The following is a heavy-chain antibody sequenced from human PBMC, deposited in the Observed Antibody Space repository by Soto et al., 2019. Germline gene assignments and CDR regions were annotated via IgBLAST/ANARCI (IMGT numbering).Heavy chain of an antibody. CDR1: GFTFSSYW. CDR2: INSDGSST. V-gene: IGHV3-74*01. CDR3: ARAHTIVVVPAAPDY. Sequence: LRLSCAASGFTFSSYWMHWVRQAPWKGLVWVSRINSDGSSTSYADSVKGRFTISRDNAKNTLYLQMNSLRAEDTAVYYCARAHTIVVVPAAPDYWGQGTLVTVSS. D-gene: IGHD2-2*01. J-gene: IGHJ4*02.